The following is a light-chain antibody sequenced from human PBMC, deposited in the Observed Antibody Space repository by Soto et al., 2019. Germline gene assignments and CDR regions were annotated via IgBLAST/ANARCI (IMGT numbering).Light chain of an antibody. J-gene: IGKJ1*01. V-gene: IGKV1-5*03. CDR2: EAS. Sequence: DIQMTQSPATLSASVGDRVTITCRASQSISSWLAWFQQKPGKAPNLLIYEASSLESGVPSRFSGSGSVTEFTLTISSLHPDDFGTYYCQQYKSYPWTFGQGTKVEIK. CDR1: QSISSW. CDR3: QQYKSYPWT.